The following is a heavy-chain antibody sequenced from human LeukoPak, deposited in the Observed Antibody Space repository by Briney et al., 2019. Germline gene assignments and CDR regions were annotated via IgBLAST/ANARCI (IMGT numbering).Heavy chain of an antibody. CDR3: ATDRAACSGTSCYHAFHI. Sequence: GGFLRLSCAPSGFTFSDAGMSWVRQAPGNGLEWVGRIRRKGAGGTIDYAATVKGGFTISRDDSKNTLYLQMNSLKTEDTAVYYCATDRAACSGTSCYHAFHIWGQGTMVTVSS. D-gene: IGHD2-2*01. J-gene: IGHJ3*02. V-gene: IGHV3-15*01. CDR2: IRRKGAGGTI. CDR1: GFTFSDAG.